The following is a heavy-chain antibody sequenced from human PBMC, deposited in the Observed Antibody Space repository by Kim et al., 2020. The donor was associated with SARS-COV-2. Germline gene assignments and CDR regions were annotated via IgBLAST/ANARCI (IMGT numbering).Heavy chain of an antibody. J-gene: IGHJ6*02. D-gene: IGHD5-18*01. CDR3: AKDIRPAMDLYYYYGMDV. V-gene: IGHV3-43*01. Sequence: GRFTISRDNSKNSLYLQMNSLRTEDTALYYCAKDIRPAMDLYYYYGMDVWGQGTTVTVSS.